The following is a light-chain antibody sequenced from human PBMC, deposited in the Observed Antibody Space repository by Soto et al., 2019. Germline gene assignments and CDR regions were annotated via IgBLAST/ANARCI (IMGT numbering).Light chain of an antibody. J-gene: IGKJ1*01. V-gene: IGKV1-39*01. CDR1: QSISSY. CDR2: KAS. CDR3: QQSYSTPPT. Sequence: IHSTQSPSSLSASVGDRVRITCRASQSISSYLNRYQQKPGKAPKLLIYKASTLGSGVPSRFSGTGSGTEFTLTISSLQPDDFATYYCQQSYSTPPTFGQGTKV.